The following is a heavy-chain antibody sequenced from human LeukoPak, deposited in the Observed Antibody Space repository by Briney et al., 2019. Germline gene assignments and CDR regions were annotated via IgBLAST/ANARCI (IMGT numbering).Heavy chain of an antibody. CDR3: ARALLYYMDV. CDR2: ISSSSSYI. CDR1: GFTFSSYE. D-gene: IGHD3-10*01. Sequence: SGGSLRLSCAASGFTFSSYEMNWVRQAPGKGLEWVSSISSSSSYIYYADSVKGRFTISRDNAKNSLYLQMNSLRAEDTAVYYCARALLYYMDVWGKGTTVTVSS. V-gene: IGHV3-21*01. J-gene: IGHJ6*03.